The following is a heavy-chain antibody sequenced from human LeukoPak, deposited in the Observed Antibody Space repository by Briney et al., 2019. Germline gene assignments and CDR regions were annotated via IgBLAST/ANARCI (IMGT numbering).Heavy chain of an antibody. V-gene: IGHV3-21*01. J-gene: IGHJ5*02. D-gene: IGHD3-10*01. Sequence: GGSLRLSCAASGFTFSTYSMNWVRQAPGKGLEWVSSITSSNSYIHYADSVKGRFTISRDNAKNSLYLQMNSLRAEDTAIYYCTRDQNFYGSGRGFDPWGQGTLVTVSS. CDR2: ITSSNSYI. CDR3: TRDQNFYGSGRGFDP. CDR1: GFTFSTYS.